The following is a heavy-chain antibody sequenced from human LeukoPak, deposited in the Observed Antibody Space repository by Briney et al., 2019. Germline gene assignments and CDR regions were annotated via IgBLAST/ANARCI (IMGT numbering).Heavy chain of an antibody. CDR3: AREGYSGYEPNYFDY. J-gene: IGHJ4*02. CDR2: IIPILGIA. D-gene: IGHD5-12*01. Sequence: SVKVSCKASGVTFSSYAISWVRQAPGQRLEWMGRIIPILGIANYAQKFQGRVTITADKSTSTAYMELSSLRSEDTAVYYCAREGYSGYEPNYFDYWGQGTLVTVSS. CDR1: GVTFSSYA. V-gene: IGHV1-69*04.